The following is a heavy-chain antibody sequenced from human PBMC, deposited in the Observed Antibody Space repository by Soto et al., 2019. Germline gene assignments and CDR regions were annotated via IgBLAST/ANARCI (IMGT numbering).Heavy chain of an antibody. Sequence: QVHLMQSGAEVRKPGASVKVSCKASGFTFTSYGFSWVRQAPGQGLEWMGWISAYNGKANYAQKFLGRVTMSADTSASTAYMDLARLKSDDTAVYYCVRAHALGFSNWFDPWGRGTLVTVSS. CDR3: VRAHALGFSNWFDP. CDR2: ISAYNGKA. CDR1: GFTFTSYG. V-gene: IGHV1-18*01. J-gene: IGHJ5*02. D-gene: IGHD3-10*01.